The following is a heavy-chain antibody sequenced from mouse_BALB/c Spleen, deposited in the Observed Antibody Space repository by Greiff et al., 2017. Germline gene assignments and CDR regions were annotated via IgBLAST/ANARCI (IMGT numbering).Heavy chain of an antibody. J-gene: IGHJ2*01. D-gene: IGHD1-1*01. Sequence: EVQVVESGGGLVQPGGSRKLSCAASGFTFSSFGMHWVRQAPEKGLEWVAYISSGSSTIYYADTVKGRFTISRDNPKNTLFLQMTSLRSEDTAMYYCARTYGSRFPDYWGQGTTLTVSS. CDR3: ARTYGSRFPDY. CDR2: ISSGSSTI. V-gene: IGHV5-17*02. CDR1: GFTFSSFG.